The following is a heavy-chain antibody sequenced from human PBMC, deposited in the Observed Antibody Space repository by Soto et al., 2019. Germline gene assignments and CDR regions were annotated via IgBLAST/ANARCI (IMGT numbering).Heavy chain of an antibody. Sequence: PCPTLPAPSSVSGGSIGGLYWRRIRQSPGKGLEWLGYVYYTGSTNYSPSLRSRVSISVDTSKNEFSLRLSSVTAADTPVYFCARSVAVLGAPIDYWGQGTQLTVS. CDR2: VYYTGST. J-gene: IGHJ4*02. CDR1: GGSIGGLY. D-gene: IGHD2-15*01. V-gene: IGHV4-59*11. CDR3: ARSVAVLGAPIDY.